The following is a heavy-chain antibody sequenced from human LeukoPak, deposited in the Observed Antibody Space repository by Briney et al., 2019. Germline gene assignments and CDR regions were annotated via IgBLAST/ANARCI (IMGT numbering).Heavy chain of an antibody. D-gene: IGHD3-16*01. J-gene: IGHJ5*02. Sequence: SETLSLTCTVSGGSISSGGYYWGWLRQPPGKGLEWIGRIYYSGSTYHTPSLKIRVTISVDTSKNQFSLKLSSVTGADTAVYYCARGSSSWYYDVRMGPYDYVWGSYFYSLFDPWGQGTLVSVSS. CDR1: GGSISSGGYY. CDR3: ARGSSSWYYDVRMGPYDYVWGSYFYSLFDP. V-gene: IGHV4-39*01. CDR2: IYYSGST.